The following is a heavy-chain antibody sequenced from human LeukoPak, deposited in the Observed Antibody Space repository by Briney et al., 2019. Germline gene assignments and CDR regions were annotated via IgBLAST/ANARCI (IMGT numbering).Heavy chain of an antibody. CDR2: ISYDGSNK. Sequence: GRSLRLSCAASGFTFSSYGMHWVRQAPGKGLEWVAVISYDGSNKYYADSVKGRFTISRDNSKNTLYLQMNSLRAEDTAVYYCAKLAGYCSPTTCFDFDYCGHGTLVTVSS. D-gene: IGHD2-2*01. CDR1: GFTFSSYG. V-gene: IGHV3-30*18. J-gene: IGHJ4*01. CDR3: AKLAGYCSPTTCFDFDY.